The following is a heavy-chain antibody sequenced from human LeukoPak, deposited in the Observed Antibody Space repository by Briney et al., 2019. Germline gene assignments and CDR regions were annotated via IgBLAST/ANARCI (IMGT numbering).Heavy chain of an antibody. CDR1: GFTFSDYY. J-gene: IGHJ4*02. Sequence: PGGSLRLSCAASGFTFSDYYMSWIRQAPGKGLEWGSYISDSDSTIYYADSVKGRFTISRDNAKNSLYLQMNSLRAEDTAVYYCARMYSSSFDYWGQGTLVTVSS. D-gene: IGHD6-13*01. CDR2: ISDSDSTI. CDR3: ARMYSSSFDY. V-gene: IGHV3-11*01.